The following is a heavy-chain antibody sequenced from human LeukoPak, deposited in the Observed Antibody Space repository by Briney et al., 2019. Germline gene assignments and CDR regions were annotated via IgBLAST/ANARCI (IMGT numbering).Heavy chain of an antibody. V-gene: IGHV1-46*01. D-gene: IGHD2-2*01. Sequence: ASVKVSCKASGYTFTSYYIHWVRQAPGQGLEWMGIIHPSGGSTTYAPKFQGTVTMTRDMSTSTVYMELSNLTSADTAIYYCARYCSSTSCYADGLSAFDYWGQGTLVTVSS. CDR1: GYTFTSYY. CDR3: ARYCSSTSCYADGLSAFDY. J-gene: IGHJ4*02. CDR2: IHPSGGST.